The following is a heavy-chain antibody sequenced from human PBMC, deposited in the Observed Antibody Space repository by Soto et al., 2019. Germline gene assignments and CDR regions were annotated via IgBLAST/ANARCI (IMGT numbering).Heavy chain of an antibody. V-gene: IGHV4-39*02. J-gene: IGHJ5*02. CDR1: GGSISSSSYY. CDR2: IYYGGST. D-gene: IGHD5-18*01. CDR3: AGDVEHVATAGFYT. Sequence: SETLSLTCTVSGGSISSSSYYWGWIRQPPGKGLEWIGSIYYGGSTYYNPSLKSRVTISVDTSKNQFSLKLSSVTASDTAEYFCAGDVEHVATAGFYTWCQEVVLTVSS.